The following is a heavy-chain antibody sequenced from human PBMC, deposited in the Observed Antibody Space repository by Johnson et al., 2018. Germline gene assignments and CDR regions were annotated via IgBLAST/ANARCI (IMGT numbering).Heavy chain of an antibody. CDR2: INIEGSET. J-gene: IGHJ6*04. Sequence: VQLLESGGGVVQPGRSLRLPCAASGFTLSPNGMYWVRQAPGKGLEWVATINIEGSETSYVDSVKGRFTIFKDNAKNSLYLEMNNLRVDDTGVYYCARDKGGGVWGKGTTVTVSS. D-gene: IGHD1-26*01. CDR1: GFTLSPNG. CDR3: ARDKGGGV. V-gene: IGHV3-7*01.